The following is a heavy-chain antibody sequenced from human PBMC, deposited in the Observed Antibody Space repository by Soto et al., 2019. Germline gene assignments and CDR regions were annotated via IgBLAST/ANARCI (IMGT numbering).Heavy chain of an antibody. CDR1: GYTFTSYD. D-gene: IGHD3-16*01. CDR3: ARDWGERTYYYYGMDA. J-gene: IGHJ6*02. V-gene: IGHV1-8*01. CDR2: MNPNSGNT. Sequence: ASVKVSCKASGYTFTSYDINWVRQATGQGLEWMGWMNPNSGNTGYAQKFQGRVTMTRNTSISTAYMELSSLRSEDTAVYYCARDWGERTYYYYGMDAWGQGTTVTVSS.